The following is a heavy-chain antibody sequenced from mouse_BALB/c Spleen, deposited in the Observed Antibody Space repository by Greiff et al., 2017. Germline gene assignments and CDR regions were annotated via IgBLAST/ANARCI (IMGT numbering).Heavy chain of an antibody. J-gene: IGHJ2*01. V-gene: IGHV1-4*02. CDR2: INPSSGYT. D-gene: IGHD3-1*01. CDR3: ASGGLRYYFDY. Sequence: QVQLKESAAELARPGASVKMSCKASGYTFTSYTMHWVKQRPGQGLEWIGYINPSSGYTEYNQKFKDKTTLTADKSSSTAYMQLSSLTSEDSAVYYCASGGLRYYFDYWVQGTTLTVSS. CDR1: GYTFTSYT.